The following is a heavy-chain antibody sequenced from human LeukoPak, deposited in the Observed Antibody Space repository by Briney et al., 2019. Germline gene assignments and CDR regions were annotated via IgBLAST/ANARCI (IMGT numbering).Heavy chain of an antibody. Sequence: GASVKVYCKVSGYTLTELYMHWVRQAPGKGLEWMGGFDPEDGETIYAQKFQGRVTMTEDTSTDTAYMELSSLRSEDTAVYYCATDLLGTVFGLDVWGQGTTVTVSS. CDR3: ATDLLGTVFGLDV. J-gene: IGHJ6*02. D-gene: IGHD3-3*01. V-gene: IGHV1-24*01. CDR2: FDPEDGET. CDR1: GYTLTELY.